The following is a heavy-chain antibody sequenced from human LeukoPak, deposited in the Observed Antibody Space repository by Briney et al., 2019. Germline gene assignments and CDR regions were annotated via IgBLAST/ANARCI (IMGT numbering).Heavy chain of an antibody. Sequence: SSETLSLTCTVSGGSISSGDYYWSWLRQPPGKGLEWIGYFYYSGSTYYNPSLKSRVTISVDTSKNQFSLKLSSVTAADTAVYYCARPYYYDSRIDPWGQGTLVTVSS. V-gene: IGHV4-30-4*01. J-gene: IGHJ5*02. D-gene: IGHD3-22*01. CDR3: ARPYYYDSRIDP. CDR2: FYYSGST. CDR1: GGSISSGDYY.